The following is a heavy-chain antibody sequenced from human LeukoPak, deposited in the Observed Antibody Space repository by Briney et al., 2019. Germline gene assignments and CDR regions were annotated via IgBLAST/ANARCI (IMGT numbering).Heavy chain of an antibody. CDR2: IKSKTDGGTT. J-gene: IGHJ4*02. D-gene: IGHD6-19*01. CDR1: GFTFSNAW. V-gene: IGHV3-15*01. Sequence: GSLRLSCAASGFTFSNAWMSWVRQAPGKGLEWVGRIKSKTDGGTTDYAAPVKGRFTISRDDSKNTLYLQMNSLKTEDTAVYYCTTTAVADLGFDYWGQGTLVTVSS. CDR3: TTTAVADLGFDY.